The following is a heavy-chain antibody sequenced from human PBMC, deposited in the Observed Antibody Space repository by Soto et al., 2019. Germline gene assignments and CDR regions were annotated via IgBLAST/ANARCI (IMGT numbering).Heavy chain of an antibody. J-gene: IGHJ6*02. Sequence: QVQLVQSGAEVKKPGSSVKVSCKASGGTFSSYAISWVRQAPGQGLEWMGGIIPIFGTANYAQKFQGRVTITADESTSTGYMELSSLRSEDTAVYYCARGAAPAAGTARYYYYYGMDVWGQGTTVTVSS. V-gene: IGHV1-69*01. CDR3: ARGAAPAAGTARYYYYYGMDV. D-gene: IGHD6-13*01. CDR2: IIPIFGTA. CDR1: GGTFSSYA.